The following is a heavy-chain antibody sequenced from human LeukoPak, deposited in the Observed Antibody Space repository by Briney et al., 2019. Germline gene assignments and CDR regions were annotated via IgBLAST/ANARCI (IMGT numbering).Heavy chain of an antibody. J-gene: IGHJ4*02. D-gene: IGHD3-10*01. V-gene: IGHV4-39*07. CDR1: GDSISTSSDY. CDR3: ARRYGSGSSGTFDY. Sequence: PSETLSLTCTVSGDSISTSSDYWGWGWIRQPPGKGLEWIGNIFYSGNTYYNPSLKSRVTISVDTSKNQFSLKLSSVTAADTAVYYCARRYGSGSSGTFDYWGQGTLVTVSS. CDR2: IFYSGNT.